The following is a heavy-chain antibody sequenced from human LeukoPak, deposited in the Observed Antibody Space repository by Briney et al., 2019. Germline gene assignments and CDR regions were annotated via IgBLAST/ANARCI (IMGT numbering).Heavy chain of an antibody. V-gene: IGHV3-7*01. D-gene: IGHD2-2*01. CDR1: GFTFSSYW. Sequence: GGSLRLSCAASGFTFSSYWMSWVRQAPGKGLEWVANIKQDGSEKYYVDSVKGRFTISRDNAKNSLYLQMNSLRAEDTAVYYCARSLQRIVPPSFQHWGQGTLVTVSS. CDR2: IKQDGSEK. J-gene: IGHJ1*01. CDR3: ARSLQRIVPPSFQH.